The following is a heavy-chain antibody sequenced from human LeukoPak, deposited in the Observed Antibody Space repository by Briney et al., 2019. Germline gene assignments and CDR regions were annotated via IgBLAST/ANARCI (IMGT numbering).Heavy chain of an antibody. J-gene: IGHJ6*04. V-gene: IGHV4-31*03. Sequence: SQTLSLTCTVSGGSISSGGYYWSWIRQHPGKGLEWIAYIYYSGSTYYNPSLKSRVTISVDTSKNQFSLKLSSVTAADTAVYYCARDRGYCSSTSCSRHYYGMDVWGKGTTVTVSS. CDR1: GGSISSGGYY. D-gene: IGHD2-2*01. CDR3: ARDRGYCSSTSCSRHYYGMDV. CDR2: IYYSGST.